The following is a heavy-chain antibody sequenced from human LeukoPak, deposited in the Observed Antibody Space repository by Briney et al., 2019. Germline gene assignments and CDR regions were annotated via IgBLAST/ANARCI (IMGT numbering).Heavy chain of an antibody. CDR2: IYASGST. V-gene: IGHV4-4*07. Sequence: SETLSLTCTVSGGSISTYKWSWIRQPAGKGLEWIGRIYASGSTNYNPSLKSRVTMSVDTSKNQFSLNLSSVTAADTAVYYCARDPLGGLGLWDYWGQGTLVTVSS. CDR1: GGSISTYK. CDR3: ARDPLGGLGLWDY. D-gene: IGHD3-16*01. J-gene: IGHJ4*02.